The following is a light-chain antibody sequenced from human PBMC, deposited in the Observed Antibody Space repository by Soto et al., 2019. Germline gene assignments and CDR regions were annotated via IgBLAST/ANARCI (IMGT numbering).Light chain of an antibody. CDR3: QQYGSSPLT. J-gene: IGKJ4*01. Sequence: EIVLTQSPGTLYLSPGERATLSCRASQSVSSSYLAWYQQKPGQAPRLLIYGASSMATGIPDRFSGSGSGTDFTLTISRLEPEDFAVYYCQQYGSSPLTFGGGTKGEIK. CDR2: GAS. V-gene: IGKV3-20*01. CDR1: QSVSSSY.